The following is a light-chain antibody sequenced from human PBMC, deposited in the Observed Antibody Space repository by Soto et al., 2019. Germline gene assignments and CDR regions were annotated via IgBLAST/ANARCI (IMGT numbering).Light chain of an antibody. J-gene: IGLJ1*01. Sequence: QSALTQPASVSGSPGQSIAISCTGTSSDVGGYDYVSWYQQHPGKAPKLMVYDVSNRPSWVSNRFSGSKSGITASLTISGLQAEDEADYYCTSYTSDSTDVFGTGTKVTVL. V-gene: IGLV2-14*01. CDR3: TSYTSDSTDV. CDR2: DVS. CDR1: SSDVGGYDY.